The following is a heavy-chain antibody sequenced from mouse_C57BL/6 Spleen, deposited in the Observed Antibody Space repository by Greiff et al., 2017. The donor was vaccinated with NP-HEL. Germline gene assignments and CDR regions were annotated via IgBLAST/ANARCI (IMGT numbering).Heavy chain of an antibody. D-gene: IGHD1-1*01. Sequence: QVQLKESGAELVKPGASVKLSCKASGYTFTEYTIHWVKQRSGQGLEWIGWFYPGSGSIKYNEKFKDKATLTADKSSSTVYMELSRLTSEDSAVYFGARHLYYYGRSYDWYFDVWGTGTTVTVSS. CDR1: GYTFTEYT. J-gene: IGHJ1*03. CDR3: ARHLYYYGRSYDWYFDV. CDR2: FYPGSGSI. V-gene: IGHV1-62-2*01.